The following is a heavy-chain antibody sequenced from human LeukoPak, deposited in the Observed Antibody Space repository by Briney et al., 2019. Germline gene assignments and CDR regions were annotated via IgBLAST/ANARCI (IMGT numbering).Heavy chain of an antibody. J-gene: IGHJ5*02. D-gene: IGHD6-13*01. CDR2: ISAYNGNT. CDR3: ARDRIVSSPFDP. Sequence: ASVTVSFKASGYTFTSYGISWVRQAPGQGLEWMGWISAYNGNTNYAQKLQGRVTMTTDTSTSTAYMELRSLRSDDTAVYYCARDRIVSSPFDPWGQGTLVTVSS. V-gene: IGHV1-18*01. CDR1: GYTFTSYG.